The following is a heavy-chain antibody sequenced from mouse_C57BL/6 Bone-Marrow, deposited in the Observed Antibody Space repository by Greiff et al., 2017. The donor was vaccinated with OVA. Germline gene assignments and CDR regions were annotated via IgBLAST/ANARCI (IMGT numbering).Heavy chain of an antibody. D-gene: IGHD1-1*01. V-gene: IGHV5-16*01. CDR1: GFTFSDYY. CDR2: INYDGSST. Sequence: EVQLVESEGGLVQPGSSMKLSCTASGFTFSDYYMAWVRQVPEKGLEWVANINYDGSSTYYLDSLKSRFIISRDNAKNILYLQMSSLKSEDTATYYCARATVVAHYFDYWGQGTTLTVSS. J-gene: IGHJ2*01. CDR3: ARATVVAHYFDY.